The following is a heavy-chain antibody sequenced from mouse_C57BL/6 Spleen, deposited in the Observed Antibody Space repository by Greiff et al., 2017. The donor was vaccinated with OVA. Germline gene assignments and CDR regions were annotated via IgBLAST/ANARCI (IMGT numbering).Heavy chain of an antibody. CDR3: ARGVNWDGYFDV. V-gene: IGHV5-16*01. CDR1: GFTFSDYY. J-gene: IGHJ1*03. CDR2: INYDGSST. D-gene: IGHD4-1*01. Sequence: EVKLVESEGGLVQPGSSMKLSCTASGFTFSDYYMAWVRQVPEKGLEWVANINYDGSSTYYLDSLKSRFIISRDNAKNILYLQMSSLKSEDTATYYCARGVNWDGYFDVWGTGTTVTVSS.